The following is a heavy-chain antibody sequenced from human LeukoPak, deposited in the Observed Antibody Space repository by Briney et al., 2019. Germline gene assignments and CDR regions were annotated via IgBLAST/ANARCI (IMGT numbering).Heavy chain of an antibody. V-gene: IGHV4-34*01. J-gene: IGHJ6*02. D-gene: IGHD6-25*01. CDR1: GGSFSGYY. Sequence: SETLSLTCAVYGGSFSGYYWSWIRQPPGKGLEWIGEINHSGSTNYNPSLKSRVTISVDTSKNQFSLKLSSVTAADTAVYYCARGRNSSDYGMDVWGQGTMVTVSS. CDR3: ARGRNSSDYGMDV. CDR2: INHSGST.